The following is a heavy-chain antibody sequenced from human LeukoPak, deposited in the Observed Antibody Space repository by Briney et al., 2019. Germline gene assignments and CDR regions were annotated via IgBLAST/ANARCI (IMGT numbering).Heavy chain of an antibody. D-gene: IGHD2-2*01. CDR3: ARVKSYCSSTSCYAPNWFDP. Sequence: SETLSLTCTVSGGSISSGDYYWSWIRQHPGKGLEWIGYIYNSGRTYYNPSLKSRVTISVDTSKNQFSLKPSSVTAADTAVFYCARVKSYCSSTSCYAPNWFDPWGQGTLVTVSS. V-gene: IGHV4-31*03. CDR2: IYNSGRT. J-gene: IGHJ5*02. CDR1: GGSISSGDYY.